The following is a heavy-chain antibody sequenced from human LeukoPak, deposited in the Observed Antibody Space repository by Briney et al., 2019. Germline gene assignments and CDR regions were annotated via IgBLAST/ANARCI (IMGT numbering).Heavy chain of an antibody. Sequence: PSETLSLTCTVSGGSLNSTNYYWGWIRQPPGKGLDWIASIYYSGSTYYNPSLKSRVTISVDTSKNQFSLKLSSVTAADTAVYYCARLRGYTSSRAHNNYYYYYMDVWGKGTTVTVSS. J-gene: IGHJ6*03. CDR1: GGSLNSTNYY. CDR2: IYYSGST. D-gene: IGHD6-13*01. CDR3: ARLRGYTSSRAHNNYYYYYMDV. V-gene: IGHV4-39*01.